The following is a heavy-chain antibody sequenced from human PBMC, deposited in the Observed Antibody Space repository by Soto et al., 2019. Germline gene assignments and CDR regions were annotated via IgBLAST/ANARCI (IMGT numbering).Heavy chain of an antibody. CDR3: ARDGYRAMAGESGLDV. CDR2: IGDNSDYR. J-gene: IGHJ6*02. D-gene: IGHD6-13*01. CDR1: GFTFTDYY. V-gene: IGHV3-11*05. Sequence: PGGSLRLSCAVSGFTFTDYYMSWIRQAPGKGLEWVSSIGDNSDYRDYADSVKGRFTISRDNAKNSLYLQMNSLRVEDTAVYYCARDGYRAMAGESGLDVWGQGTTVTVSS.